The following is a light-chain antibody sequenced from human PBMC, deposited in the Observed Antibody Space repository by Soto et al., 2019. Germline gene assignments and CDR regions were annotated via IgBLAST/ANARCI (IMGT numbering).Light chain of an antibody. V-gene: IGKV1-27*01. J-gene: IGKJ3*01. CDR3: QKYDRAPFT. Sequence: DIQMTQSPSSLSASVGDRVTITCQASQNINNYLNWYQQKPGRAPKLLIYAASTLQSGVPSRFSGSGSGTDFTLTINSLQPEDIATYYCQKYDRAPFTFGPGTKVDIK. CDR2: AAS. CDR1: QNINNY.